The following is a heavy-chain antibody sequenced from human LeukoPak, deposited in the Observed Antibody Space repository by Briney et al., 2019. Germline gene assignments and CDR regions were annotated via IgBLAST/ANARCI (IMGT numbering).Heavy chain of an antibody. V-gene: IGHV3-23*01. CDR1: GFTFSSYA. D-gene: IGHD3-3*01. CDR2: ISGSGGST. J-gene: IGHJ4*02. CDR3: AKDKRFLEWLLHSFDY. Sequence: GGSRRLSCAASGFTFSSYAMSWVRQAPGKGLEWVSAISGSGGSTYYADSVKGRFTISRDNSKNTLYLQMNSLRAEDTAVYYCAKDKRFLEWLLHSFDYWGQGTLVTVSS.